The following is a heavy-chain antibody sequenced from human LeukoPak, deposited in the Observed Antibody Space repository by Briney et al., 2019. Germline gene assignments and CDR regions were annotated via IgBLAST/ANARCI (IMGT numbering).Heavy chain of an antibody. Sequence: ASVKVSCKASGYTFTSYDINWVRQATGQGLEWMGWMNPNSGNTGYAQKFQGRVTITRNTSRSTAYMELSSLRSEDTAVYYCASSTTGTTGDAFDIWGQGTMVTVSS. V-gene: IGHV1-8*03. J-gene: IGHJ3*02. CDR3: ASSTTGTTGDAFDI. D-gene: IGHD1-1*01. CDR2: MNPNSGNT. CDR1: GYTFTSYD.